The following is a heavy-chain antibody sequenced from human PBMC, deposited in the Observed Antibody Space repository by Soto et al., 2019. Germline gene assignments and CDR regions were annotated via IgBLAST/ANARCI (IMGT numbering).Heavy chain of an antibody. CDR1: GGSISSSNW. D-gene: IGHD3-22*01. V-gene: IGHV4-4*02. Sequence: QVQLQESGPGLVKPSGTLSLTCAVSGGSISSSNWWSWVRQPPGKGLEGIGEIYHSGSTNYNPSLKSRVTISVDKSKNQVPLKLSSVTAADTAVYYCARARYYYDSSGYPFSNSVWPVWGQGTTVTVSS. J-gene: IGHJ6*02. CDR2: IYHSGST. CDR3: ARARYYYDSSGYPFSNSVWPV.